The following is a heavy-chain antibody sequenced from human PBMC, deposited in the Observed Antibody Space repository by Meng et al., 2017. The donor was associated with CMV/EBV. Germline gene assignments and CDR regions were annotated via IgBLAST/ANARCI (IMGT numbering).Heavy chain of an antibody. V-gene: IGHV2-5*01. Sequence: SGATLVKPTQTCTLTCTFSGFSLSTSRVGVGWIRQPPGKALEWLALIYWNDDKRYSPSLKSRLTITKDTSKNQVVLTMTNMDPVDTATYYCAHTKSYYDILSGNQPGYFDYWGQGTLVTVSS. CDR3: AHTKSYYDILSGNQPGYFDY. CDR2: IYWNDDK. CDR1: GFSLSTSRVG. D-gene: IGHD3-9*01. J-gene: IGHJ4*02.